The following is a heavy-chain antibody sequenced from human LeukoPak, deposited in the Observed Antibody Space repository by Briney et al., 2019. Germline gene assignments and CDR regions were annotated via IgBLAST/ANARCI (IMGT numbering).Heavy chain of an antibody. CDR1: GGSISSGSYY. CDR3: AAGSSTWYGNRHYDY. CDR2: NYTSGST. J-gene: IGHJ4*02. D-gene: IGHD6-13*01. V-gene: IGHV4-61*02. Sequence: PSETLSLTCTVSGGSISSGSYYWSWIRQPAGKGLEWIGRNYTSGSTNYNPSLKSRVIISADTSKNEFSLKLSSMTAADTAVYYCAAGSSTWYGNRHYDYWGQGALVTVSS.